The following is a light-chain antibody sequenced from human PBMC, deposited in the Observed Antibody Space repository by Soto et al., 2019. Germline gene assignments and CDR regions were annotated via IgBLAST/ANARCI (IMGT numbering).Light chain of an antibody. CDR1: SSDVGDYNY. V-gene: IGLV2-11*01. Sequence: QSALTQPRSVSGSPGQSVTISCTGTSSDVGDYNYVSWYQQHPGKAPKFIIYEVSKRPSGVPDRFSGSKSGNTASLTISGLQAEDEVDYYCCSYAGTYTVVFGGGTKLTVL. J-gene: IGLJ2*01. CDR3: CSYAGTYTVV. CDR2: EVS.